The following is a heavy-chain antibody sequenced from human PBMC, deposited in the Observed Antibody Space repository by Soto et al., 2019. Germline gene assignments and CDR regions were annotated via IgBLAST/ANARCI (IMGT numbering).Heavy chain of an antibody. CDR1: GGSITNYY. CDR3: ARLKYTVVTPIEI. V-gene: IGHV4-59*01. D-gene: IGHD2-21*02. CDR2: IHSSGNT. J-gene: IGHJ3*02. Sequence: SETLSLTCTVSGGSITNYYWNWIRQTPGKGLEWIAHIHSSGNTGYNPSLKSRVTMSVDTSKNQFSLKLSSMTTADTAVYYCARLKYTVVTPIEIWRQGTLVTVSS.